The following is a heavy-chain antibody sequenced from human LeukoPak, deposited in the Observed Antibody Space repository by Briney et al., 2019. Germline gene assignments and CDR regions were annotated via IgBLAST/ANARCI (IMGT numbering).Heavy chain of an antibody. CDR1: GGTFSSYA. J-gene: IGHJ3*02. D-gene: IGHD6-6*01. V-gene: IGHV1-69*01. Sequence: ASVKVSCKASGGTFSSYAISWVRQAPGQGLEWMGGIIPIFGTANYAQKFQGRVTITADESTSTAYMELSSLRSEDTAVYYCARDLGPYSNSSGAFDIWGQGTMVTVSS. CDR2: IIPIFGTA. CDR3: ARDLGPYSNSSGAFDI.